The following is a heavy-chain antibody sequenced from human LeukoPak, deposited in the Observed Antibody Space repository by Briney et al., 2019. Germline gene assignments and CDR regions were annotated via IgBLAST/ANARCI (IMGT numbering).Heavy chain of an antibody. CDR1: GFIFSSYA. V-gene: IGHV3-23*01. J-gene: IGHJ4*02. CDR2: ISGSGAGT. Sequence: GGSLRLSCAASGFIFSSYATSWVRQAPGKGLEWVSAISGSGAGTYYADSVKGRFTLSRDNSKNTLYLQMNSLRAEDTALYFCAKLTNVAATGTFDYWGQGALVTVSS. D-gene: IGHD6-13*01. CDR3: AKLTNVAATGTFDY.